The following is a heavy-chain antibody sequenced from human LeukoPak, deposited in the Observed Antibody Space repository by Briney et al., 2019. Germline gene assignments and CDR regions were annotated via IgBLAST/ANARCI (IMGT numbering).Heavy chain of an antibody. CDR2: ISSSGSTI. CDR3: ASYDSSGYAFDY. J-gene: IGHJ4*02. Sequence: GGSLRLSCAASGFTFSSYEMNWVRQAPGKGLEWVSYISSSGSTIYYADSVKGRFTISRDNAKNSLYLQMNSLRAEDTAVYYCASYDSSGYAFDYWGQGTLVTVSS. CDR1: GFTFSSYE. V-gene: IGHV3-48*03. D-gene: IGHD3-22*01.